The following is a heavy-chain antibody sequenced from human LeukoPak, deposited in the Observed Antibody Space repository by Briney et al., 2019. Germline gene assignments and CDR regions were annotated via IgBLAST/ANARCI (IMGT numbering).Heavy chain of an antibody. CDR3: ARDVLHRIHYDSSAYYPGSSY. D-gene: IGHD3-22*01. CDR1: GYTFTSYD. CDR2: MNPNSGNT. Sequence: ASVKVSCKASGYTFTSYDINWVRQATGQGLEWMGWMNPNSGNTGYAQKFQGKVTITRNTSISTAYMELSSLRSDDTAVYYCARDVLHRIHYDSSAYYPGSSYWGQGTLVTVSS. V-gene: IGHV1-8*03. J-gene: IGHJ4*02.